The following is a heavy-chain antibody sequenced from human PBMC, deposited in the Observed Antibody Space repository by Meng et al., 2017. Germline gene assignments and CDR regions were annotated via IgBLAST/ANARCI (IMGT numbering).Heavy chain of an antibody. V-gene: IGHV3-30*04. J-gene: IGHJ4*02. Sequence: GESLKISCAASGFTFSSYVMHWVRQAPGKGLEWVAVISYDGSNKYYADSVKGRFTISRDNSKNTLYLQMNSLRAEDTAVYYCARDPLTYYDILTGYYPTNFDYWGQGTLVTVSS. CDR2: ISYDGSNK. D-gene: IGHD3-9*01. CDR3: ARDPLTYYDILTGYYPTNFDY. CDR1: GFTFSSYV.